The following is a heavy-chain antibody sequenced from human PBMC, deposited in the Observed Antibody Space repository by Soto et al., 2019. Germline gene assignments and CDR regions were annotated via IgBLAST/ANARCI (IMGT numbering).Heavy chain of an antibody. J-gene: IGHJ4*02. CDR2: ITYDGNDK. D-gene: IGHD6-13*01. Sequence: QVQLVESGGGVVQPGSGRSLRLSCAAAGFTFSRDAMHWVRQAPGKGLAWVAVITYDGNDKYKWYAESVKGRFTISRDNSKNTLYLEMYSLSPEDTAVYYCVKDRSGSWTFDYWGQGTLVTVSS. V-gene: IGHV3-30*18. CDR1: GFTFSRDA. CDR3: VKDRSGSWTFDY.